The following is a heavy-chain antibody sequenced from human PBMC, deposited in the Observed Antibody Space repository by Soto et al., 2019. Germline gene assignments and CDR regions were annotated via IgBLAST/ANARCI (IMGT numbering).Heavy chain of an antibody. Sequence: EVQLVESGGGLVQPGESLTLSCAASGFTFSSYWMHWVRQAPGKGLVWVSRIKTDGSGTYYADSVQGRLTISRDNAXNXXSLQMNRLIVEEAAVDFGARGDGDRFDGNGYLGRHWGQGTLVTVSS. CDR1: GFTFSSYW. D-gene: IGHD5-18*01. CDR3: ARGDGDRFDGNGYLGRH. CDR2: IKTDGSGT. J-gene: IGHJ4*02. V-gene: IGHV3-74*01.